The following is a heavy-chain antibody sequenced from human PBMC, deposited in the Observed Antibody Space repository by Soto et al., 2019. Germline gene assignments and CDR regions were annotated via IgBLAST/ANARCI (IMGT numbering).Heavy chain of an antibody. D-gene: IGHD3-22*01. J-gene: IGHJ4*02. CDR2: IYSGGST. CDR1: GFTVSSNY. CDR3: ARGPVNYYDSSGFDY. Sequence: EVQLVESGGGLIQPGGSLILSCAASGFTVSSNYMSWVRQAPGKGLEWVSVIYSGGSTYYADSVKGRFTISRDNSKNTLYLQMNSLRAEDTAVYYCARGPVNYYDSSGFDYWGQGTLVTVSS. V-gene: IGHV3-53*01.